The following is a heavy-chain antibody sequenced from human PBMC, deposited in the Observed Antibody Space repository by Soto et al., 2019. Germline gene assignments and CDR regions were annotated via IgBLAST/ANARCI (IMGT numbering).Heavy chain of an antibody. J-gene: IGHJ5*02. Sequence: QVQLQESGPGLVKPSQTLSLTCTVSGGSISSGDYYWSWIRQPPGKGLEWIGYIYYSGSTYYNPSLESRVTISVDTSKNQFSLKLSSVTAADTAVYYCARAYYDFWSGYLANWFDPWGQGTLVTVSS. CDR1: GGSISSGDYY. CDR2: IYYSGST. V-gene: IGHV4-30-4*01. CDR3: ARAYYDFWSGYLANWFDP. D-gene: IGHD3-3*01.